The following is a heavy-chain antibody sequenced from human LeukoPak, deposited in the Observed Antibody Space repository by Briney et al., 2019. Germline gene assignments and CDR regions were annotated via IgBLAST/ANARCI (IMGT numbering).Heavy chain of an antibody. D-gene: IGHD2/OR15-2a*01. V-gene: IGHV3-49*03. Sequence: GGSLRLSCAASGFTFGDYTMNWFRQAPGKGLEWVCFIRSKAYGGTTEYAASVKGRFTISRDDSKSMAYLQMNSLKTEDTAVYYCSRSGYYAVGVGYWGQGTLVTVSS. CDR1: GFTFGDYT. CDR3: SRSGYYAVGVGY. CDR2: IRSKAYGGTT. J-gene: IGHJ4*02.